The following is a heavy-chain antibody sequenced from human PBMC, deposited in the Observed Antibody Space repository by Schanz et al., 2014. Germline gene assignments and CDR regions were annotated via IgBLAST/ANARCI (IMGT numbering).Heavy chain of an antibody. CDR2: ISPLLGVA. V-gene: IGHV1-69*04. J-gene: IGHJ4*02. CDR1: GGTFVTFF. CDR3: ATCSGGTCHAKPGLDN. Sequence: QVHLVQSGAEVKEPGSSVKVSCKPSGGTFVTFFFTWVRQAHGQGPQWMGRISPLLGVANYAQEFQGRLTITADTSTSTAYMELSSLRSEDTAVYYCATCSGGTCHAKPGLDNWGQGTLVTVSS. D-gene: IGHD2-15*01.